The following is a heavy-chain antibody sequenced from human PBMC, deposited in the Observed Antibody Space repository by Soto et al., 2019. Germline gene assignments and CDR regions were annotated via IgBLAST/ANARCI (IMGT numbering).Heavy chain of an antibody. V-gene: IGHV3-23*01. D-gene: IGHD6-13*01. CDR1: GFTFSSYA. Sequence: GGSLRLSCAASGFTFSSYAMSWVRQAPVKGLEWVSAISGSGGSTYYADSVKGRFTISRDNSKNTLYLQMNSLRAEDTAVYYCAKDHGSSSWGSAEYFQHWGQGTLVTVSS. J-gene: IGHJ1*01. CDR2: ISGSGGST. CDR3: AKDHGSSSWGSAEYFQH.